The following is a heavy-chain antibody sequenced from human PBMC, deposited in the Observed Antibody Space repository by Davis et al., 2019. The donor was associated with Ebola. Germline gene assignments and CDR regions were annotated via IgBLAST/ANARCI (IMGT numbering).Heavy chain of an antibody. V-gene: IGHV3-30-3*01. CDR3: ARDYYDFWSGYIPRYYYGMDV. Sequence: GESLKISCAASGFTFSSYAMHWVRQAPGKGLEWVAVISYDGSNKYYADSVKGRFTISRDNSKNTLYLQMNSLRAEDTAVYYCARDYYDFWSGYIPRYYYGMDVWGQGTTVTVSS. J-gene: IGHJ6*02. D-gene: IGHD3-3*01. CDR2: ISYDGSNK. CDR1: GFTFSSYA.